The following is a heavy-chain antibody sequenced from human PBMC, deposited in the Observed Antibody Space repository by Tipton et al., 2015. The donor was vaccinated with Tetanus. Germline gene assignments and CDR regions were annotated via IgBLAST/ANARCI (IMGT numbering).Heavy chain of an antibody. Sequence: TLSLTCTVSGGSVSGGDYHWSWIRQPPGKGLEWIGYSHYSGSTSSNPSLKSRVTISLDTSKNQFSLNLTSVTAADTAVYYCARSIAAASVWPFDYWGQGTQVTVSS. CDR1: GGSVSGGDYH. CDR3: ARSIAAASVWPFDY. J-gene: IGHJ4*02. CDR2: SHYSGST. V-gene: IGHV4-61*08. D-gene: IGHD2-2*01.